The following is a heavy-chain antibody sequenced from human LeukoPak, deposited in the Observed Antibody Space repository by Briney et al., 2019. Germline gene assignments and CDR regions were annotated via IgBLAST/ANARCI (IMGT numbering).Heavy chain of an antibody. CDR2: IRSKANRYET. J-gene: IGHJ3*02. CDR3: TRIDNPDYGDYMNAFDI. D-gene: IGHD4-17*01. Sequence: GGSLRLSCAASGFTFSDSAMHWVRQASGKGLEWVGRIRSKANRYETIYAASVKGRFTISRDDSKNTAYLQMNSLKTEDTAVHYCTRIDNPDYGDYMNAFDIWGQGKMVTVSS. V-gene: IGHV3-73*01. CDR1: GFTFSDSA.